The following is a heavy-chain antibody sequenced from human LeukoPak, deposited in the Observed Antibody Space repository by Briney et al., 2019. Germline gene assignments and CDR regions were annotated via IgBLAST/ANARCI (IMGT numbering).Heavy chain of an antibody. D-gene: IGHD3-10*01. J-gene: IGHJ4*02. V-gene: IGHV3-23*01. Sequence: GGSLRLSCAASGFTFANYAMSWVRQAPGKGLKWVSAISDSGGNTYSADSVRGRFTISRDNSRNTLYLQMNTLSPDDTAVYYCAKLYGSGTYNNYFHYWGQGTLVTVSS. CDR1: GFTFANYA. CDR3: AKLYGSGTYNNYFHY. CDR2: ISDSGGNT.